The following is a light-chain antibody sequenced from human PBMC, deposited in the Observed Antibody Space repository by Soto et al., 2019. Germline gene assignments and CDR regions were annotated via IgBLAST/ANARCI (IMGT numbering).Light chain of an antibody. CDR1: QSVSIC. Sequence: DIQMTQSPSTLSASVGDRVTITCRASQSVSICLAWYQQKPGKAPNLLIYKASSLQSGVPSRLSVRGSGTEFTLTISSLQPEDFATYGGQQHHEYAAWTFGQGTNVEI. CDR2: KAS. CDR3: QQHHEYAAWT. J-gene: IGKJ1*01. V-gene: IGKV1-5*03.